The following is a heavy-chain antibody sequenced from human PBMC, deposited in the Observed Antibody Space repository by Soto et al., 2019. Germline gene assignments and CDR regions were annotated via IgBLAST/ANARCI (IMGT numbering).Heavy chain of an antibody. Sequence: QVQLVESGGGVVQPGRSLRLSCAASGFTFSTYAMHWVRQAPGKGLEWVAVISYDGTNKYYADSVKGRFTVSRDNSKNTLYLQMNSLRAEDTAVYYSARDREVYCSGGSCYYFDYWGQGTLVTVSS. J-gene: IGHJ4*02. CDR1: GFTFSTYA. D-gene: IGHD2-15*01. CDR3: ARDREVYCSGGSCYYFDY. V-gene: IGHV3-30-3*01. CDR2: ISYDGTNK.